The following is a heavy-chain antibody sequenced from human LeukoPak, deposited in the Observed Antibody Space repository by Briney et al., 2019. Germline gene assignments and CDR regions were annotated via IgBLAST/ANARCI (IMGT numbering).Heavy chain of an antibody. CDR1: GFLVRHNY. J-gene: IGHJ2*01. CDR2: IYNSSNT. V-gene: IGHV3-53*01. Sequence: PGGPLRLSCAASGFLVRHNYMSWVRQAPGRGLEWGSIIYNSSNTDYADPVKGRFTVSRDTSKNTLFLQMNDLRVDDTAIYYCARDPGVGLDLWGRGTLVSV. CDR3: ARDPGVGLDL. D-gene: IGHD7-27*01.